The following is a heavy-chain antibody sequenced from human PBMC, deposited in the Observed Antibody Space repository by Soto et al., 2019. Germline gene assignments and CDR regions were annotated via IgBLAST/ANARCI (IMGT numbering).Heavy chain of an antibody. CDR1: GFSFSDHS. Sequence: EVQLVESGGGLVQPGGSLRLSCAASGFSFSDHSMNWVRQAPGKGLEWVSVISGGSSAIYYADSVRGRFTISRDSAKNSLYLQLNSLRDEETATYYRARDGGAYELDYWGQGTQVTLSS. CDR2: ISGGSSAI. J-gene: IGHJ4*02. D-gene: IGHD4-17*01. V-gene: IGHV3-48*02. CDR3: ARDGGAYELDY.